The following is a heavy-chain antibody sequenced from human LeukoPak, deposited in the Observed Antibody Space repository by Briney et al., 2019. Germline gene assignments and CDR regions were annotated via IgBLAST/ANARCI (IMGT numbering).Heavy chain of an antibody. CDR2: IYYSGST. D-gene: IGHD6-13*01. V-gene: IGHV4-31*03. J-gene: IGHJ5*02. CDR3: ARESIAAAGTGFDP. CDR1: GGSISSGGYY. Sequence: SETPSLTCTVSGGSISSGGYYWSWIRQHPGKGLEWIGYIYYSGSTYYNPSLKSRVTISVDTSKNQFSLKLSSVTAADTAVYYCARESIAAAGTGFDPWGQGTLVTVSS.